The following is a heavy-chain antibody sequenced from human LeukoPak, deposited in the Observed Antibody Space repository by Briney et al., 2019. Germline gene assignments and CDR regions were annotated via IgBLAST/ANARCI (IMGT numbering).Heavy chain of an antibody. CDR1: GGSISSGDYY. CDR2: IYYSGSA. J-gene: IGHJ4*02. V-gene: IGHV4-30-4*01. Sequence: SQTLSLTCTVSGGSISSGDYYWSWIRQPPGKGLEWIGYIYYSGSAYYNPSLKSRVTISVDTSKNQFSLKLSSVTAADTAVYYCARRDCTNGVCYTDYWDQGTLVTVSS. D-gene: IGHD2-8*01. CDR3: ARRDCTNGVCYTDY.